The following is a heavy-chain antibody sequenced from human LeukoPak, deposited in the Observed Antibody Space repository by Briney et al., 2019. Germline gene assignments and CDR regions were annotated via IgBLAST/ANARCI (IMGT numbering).Heavy chain of an antibody. V-gene: IGHV1-69*04. CDR1: GGTFSSYT. CDR3: ARDGGNYDKRWFDP. CDR2: IIPILGIA. D-gene: IGHD1-7*01. Sequence: SVKVSCKASGGTFSSYTISWVRQAPGQGLEWMGRIIPILGIANYAQKFQGRVTITADKSTSTAYMELSGLRSEDTAVYYCARDGGNYDKRWFDPWGQGTLVTVSS. J-gene: IGHJ5*02.